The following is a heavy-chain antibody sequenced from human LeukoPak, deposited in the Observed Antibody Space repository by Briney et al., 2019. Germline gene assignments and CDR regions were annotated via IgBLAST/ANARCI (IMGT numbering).Heavy chain of an antibody. Sequence: GGSLRLSCAASGFTVSSNYMSWVRRAPEKGLEWVSVIYSGGSTYYADSVKGRFTVSRDNSKNTLSLQMNSLRAEDTAVYYCARGALPVADRYFDYWGQGTLVTVSS. CDR3: ARGALPVADRYFDY. J-gene: IGHJ4*02. V-gene: IGHV3-53*01. CDR2: IYSGGST. CDR1: GFTVSSNY. D-gene: IGHD6-19*01.